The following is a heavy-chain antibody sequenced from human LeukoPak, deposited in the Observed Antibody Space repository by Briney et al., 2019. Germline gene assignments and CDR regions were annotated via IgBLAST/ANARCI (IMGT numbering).Heavy chain of an antibody. Sequence: SETLSLTCIVSGDSISSYYWSWIRQPPGKGLEWIGYIYFSGNTHYNPSLKSRVTVSVDTSKNQFSLKVTSVTAADTAVYYCARTIKSGNYYWFDPWGQGTLVTVSS. J-gene: IGHJ5*02. CDR3: ARTIKSGNYYWFDP. V-gene: IGHV4-59*01. CDR2: IYFSGNT. CDR1: GDSISSYY. D-gene: IGHD1-26*01.